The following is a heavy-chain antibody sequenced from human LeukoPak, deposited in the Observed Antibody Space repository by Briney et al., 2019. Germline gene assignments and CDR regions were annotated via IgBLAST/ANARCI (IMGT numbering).Heavy chain of an antibody. CDR2: IYSGGST. D-gene: IGHD6-19*01. V-gene: IGHV3-53*01. CDR3: ASTWGGSGWSSFDY. J-gene: IGHJ4*02. Sequence: PGGSLRLSCAASGFTVSSNYMSWVRQAPGKGLEWVSVIYSGGSTYYADSVKGRFTISRDNSKNTLYLQMNSLRAEDTAVYYCASTWGGSGWSSFDYWGQGTLVTVSS. CDR1: GFTVSSNY.